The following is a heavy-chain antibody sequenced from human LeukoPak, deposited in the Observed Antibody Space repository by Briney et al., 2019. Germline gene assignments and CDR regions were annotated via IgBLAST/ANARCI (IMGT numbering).Heavy chain of an antibody. D-gene: IGHD3-10*01. CDR2: IDKSGST. Sequence: PSETLSLTCTVSGGSISSSRYYWGWLRQPPGKGLEWIGRIDKSGSTSYNPSLNSRVTISVDTSKNQFSLKLNSVTAADTAVYYCARDGDCGSGSPRDYWGQGTLVTVSS. CDR1: GGSISSSRYY. CDR3: ARDGDCGSGSPRDY. J-gene: IGHJ4*02. V-gene: IGHV4-39*02.